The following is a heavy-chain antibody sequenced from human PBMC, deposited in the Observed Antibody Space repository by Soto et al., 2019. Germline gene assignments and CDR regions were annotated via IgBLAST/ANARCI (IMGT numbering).Heavy chain of an antibody. J-gene: IGHJ6*02. V-gene: IGHV3-23*01. Sequence: EVQLLESGGGLVQPGGSLRLSCAASGFTFSSYAMSWVRQAPGKGLEWVSAISGSGGSTYYADSVKGRFTISRDNAKNSLYLQMNSLRAEDTAVYYCAREGDFWSVRDQIYYYYGMDVWGQGTTVTVSS. CDR1: GFTFSSYA. CDR3: AREGDFWSVRDQIYYYYGMDV. CDR2: ISGSGGST. D-gene: IGHD3-3*01.